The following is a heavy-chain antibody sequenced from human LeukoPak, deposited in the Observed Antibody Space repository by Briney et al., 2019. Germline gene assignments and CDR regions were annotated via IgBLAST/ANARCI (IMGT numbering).Heavy chain of an antibody. CDR1: GGSISSGDYY. CDR2: IYYSGST. CDR3: AAQRGHYDSSGYPYYYYGMDV. Sequence: SETLSLTCTVSGGSISSGDYYWSWIRQPPGKGLEWIGYIYYSGSTYYNPSLKSRVTISVDTSKNQFSLKLSSVTAADTAVYYCAAQRGHYDSSGYPYYYYGMDVWGQGTTVTVSS. V-gene: IGHV4-30-4*01. J-gene: IGHJ6*02. D-gene: IGHD3-22*01.